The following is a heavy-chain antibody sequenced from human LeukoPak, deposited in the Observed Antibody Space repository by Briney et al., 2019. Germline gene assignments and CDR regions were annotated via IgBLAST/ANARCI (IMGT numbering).Heavy chain of an antibody. CDR2: IYPDESNI. Sequence: GESLKISCKGSGYSFPTFWIAWVRQMPGKGLEWMGIIYPDESNIRYSPSFQGQVTISADKSISTAYLQWSSLKASDTAMYYCARPPSRGYSSSFEYWGQGTLVTVSS. CDR3: ARPPSRGYSSSFEY. CDR1: GYSFPTFW. J-gene: IGHJ4*02. V-gene: IGHV5-51*01. D-gene: IGHD2-2*03.